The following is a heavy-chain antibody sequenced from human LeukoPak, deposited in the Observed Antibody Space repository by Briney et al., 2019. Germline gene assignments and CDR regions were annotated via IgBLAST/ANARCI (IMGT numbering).Heavy chain of an antibody. CDR1: GGTFSSYA. CDR3: ARAAAFLDYYYYYMDV. D-gene: IGHD2-2*01. Sequence: GASVKVSCKASGGTFSSYAISWVRQAPGQGLEWMGGIIPIFGTANHAQKFQGRVTITTDESTSTAYMELSSLRSEDTAVYYCARAAAFLDYYYYYMDVWGKGTTVTVSS. V-gene: IGHV1-69*05. CDR2: IIPIFGTA. J-gene: IGHJ6*03.